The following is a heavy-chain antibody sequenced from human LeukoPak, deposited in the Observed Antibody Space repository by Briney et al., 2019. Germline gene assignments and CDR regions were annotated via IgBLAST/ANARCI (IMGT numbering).Heavy chain of an antibody. CDR2: IYTSGST. J-gene: IGHJ6*03. Sequence: SETLSLTCTVSGCSISSYYWSWIRQPAGKGLEWIGRIYTSGSTNYNPSLKSRVTLSVDTSKNQFSLKLSSVTAADTAVYYCARDPDYYYYYMDVWGKGTTVTISS. CDR3: ARDPDYYYYYMDV. V-gene: IGHV4-4*07. CDR1: GCSISSYY.